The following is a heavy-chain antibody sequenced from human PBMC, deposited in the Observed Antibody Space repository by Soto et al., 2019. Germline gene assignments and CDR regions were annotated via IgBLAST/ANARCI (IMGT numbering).Heavy chain of an antibody. CDR2: ISRDGTNK. CDR1: GFTFSRDA. CDR3: ARSRSGAVADSFDF. J-gene: IGHJ4*02. D-gene: IGHD3-10*01. Sequence: QVQVVESGGGVVQPGRSLRLSCAASGFTFSRDARHWVRQAPGKGLEWVAVISRDGTNKYYVDSVKGRFTISRDNSRNTLYLQMNSLRHEDAAVYYCARSRSGAVADSFDFWGQGTLVSVSS. V-gene: IGHV3-30*04.